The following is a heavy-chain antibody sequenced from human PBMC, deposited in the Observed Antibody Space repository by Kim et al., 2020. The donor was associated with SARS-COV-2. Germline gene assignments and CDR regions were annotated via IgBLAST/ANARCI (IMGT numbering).Heavy chain of an antibody. CDR3: ASPKHPYNWNDGGAFDI. D-gene: IGHD1-20*01. V-gene: IGHV1-46*01. CDR1: GYTFTSYY. J-gene: IGHJ3*02. Sequence: ASVKVSCKASGYTFTSYYMHWVRQAPGQGLEWMGIINPSGGSTSYAQKFQGRVTMTRDTSTSTVYMELSSLRSEDTAVYYCASPKHPYNWNDGGAFDIWGQGTMVTVSS. CDR2: INPSGGST.